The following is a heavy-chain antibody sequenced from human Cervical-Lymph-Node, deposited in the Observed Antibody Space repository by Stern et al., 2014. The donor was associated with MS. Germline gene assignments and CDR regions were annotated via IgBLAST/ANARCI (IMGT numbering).Heavy chain of an antibody. CDR1: GYTFRSYA. Sequence: QVQLVQTGAEVKKPGASVKVSCKASGYTFRSYAVHWVRQVPGQRPEWMGWIKAGNGNTRYLQKIQGRVTITRDTSANIAYMALSSLRSQDTAVYYCARDLKEGNIMYYYGMDVWGQGTTVTVSS. D-gene: IGHD1/OR15-1a*01. CDR3: ARDLKEGNIMYYYGMDV. CDR2: IKAGNGNT. V-gene: IGHV1-3*01. J-gene: IGHJ6*01.